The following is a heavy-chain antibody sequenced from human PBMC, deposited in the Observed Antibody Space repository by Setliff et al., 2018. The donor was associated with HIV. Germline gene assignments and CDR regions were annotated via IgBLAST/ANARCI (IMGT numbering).Heavy chain of an antibody. CDR1: GYTFTTYS. CDR3: VRGALLAAFDFDH. J-gene: IGHJ4*01. V-gene: IGHV1-3*01. D-gene: IGHD2-8*02. Sequence: ASVKVSCKVSGYTFTTYSLHWVRQAPGQSLEWLGWIHAGKGDTKYSQDLQGRITISSETSANTAYMELSNLRSDDTAVYFCVRGALLAAFDFDHWGHGTLVTVSS. CDR2: IHAGKGDT.